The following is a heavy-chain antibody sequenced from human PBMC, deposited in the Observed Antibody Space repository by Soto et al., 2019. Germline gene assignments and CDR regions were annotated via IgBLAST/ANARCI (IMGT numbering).Heavy chain of an antibody. CDR2: ISAYNGNT. CDR3: ARRAVTTLAFDY. D-gene: IGHD4-17*01. Sequence: QVQLVQSGAEVKKPGASVTVSCKASGYSFTSYGISWVRQAPGQGLEWMGWISAYNGNTNYAQKLQGRGTMTTDTSTSTAYMELRSMRSDDTAVYYCARRAVTTLAFDYCGQGTMVTVSS. CDR1: GYSFTSYG. J-gene: IGHJ4*02. V-gene: IGHV1-18*01.